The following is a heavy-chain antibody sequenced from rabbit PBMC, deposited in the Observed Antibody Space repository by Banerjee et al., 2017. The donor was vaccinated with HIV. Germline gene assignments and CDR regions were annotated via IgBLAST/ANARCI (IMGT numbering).Heavy chain of an antibody. V-gene: IGHV1S40*01. CDR2: INTDS. D-gene: IGHD4-2*01. CDR1: GFSFNSSDW. J-gene: IGHJ6*01. Sequence: QSLEESGGGLVKPGASLTLSCKASGFSFNSSDWIYWVRQAPGKGLEWIACINTDSWYASWAKGRFTISKTSTTVTLQMTSLTVADTATYFCAISSHWSYGMDLWGPGTLVTVS. CDR3: AISSHWSYGMDL.